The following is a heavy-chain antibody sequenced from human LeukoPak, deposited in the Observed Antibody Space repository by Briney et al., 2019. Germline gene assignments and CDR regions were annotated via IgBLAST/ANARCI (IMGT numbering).Heavy chain of an antibody. J-gene: IGHJ3*02. D-gene: IGHD3-10*01. Sequence: GASVKVSCKASGGTFSSYAISWVRQAPGQGLEWMGGIIPIFGTANYAQKFQGRVTITADKSTSTAYMELSSLRSEDTAVYYCARAGMVRGVIGAFDIWGQGTMVTVSS. CDR3: ARAGMVRGVIGAFDI. CDR1: GGTFSSYA. V-gene: IGHV1-69*06. CDR2: IIPIFGTA.